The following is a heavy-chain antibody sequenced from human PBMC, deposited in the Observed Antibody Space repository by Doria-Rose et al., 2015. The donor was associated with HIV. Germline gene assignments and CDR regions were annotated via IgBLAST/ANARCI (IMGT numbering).Heavy chain of an antibody. J-gene: IGHJ4*02. D-gene: IGHD6-13*01. CDR1: GYTFSAYA. V-gene: IGHV1-3*01. CDR3: ARIHSLSSSSLGH. Sequence: TVSCKTSGYTFSAYALHWVRQAPGQRLEWVGWLNVGNGDTRYSRKFQDRVTITSDTSANTGYMALSSLRSEDTAVYYCARIHSLSSSSLGHWGQGTLVTVSS. CDR2: LNVGNGDT.